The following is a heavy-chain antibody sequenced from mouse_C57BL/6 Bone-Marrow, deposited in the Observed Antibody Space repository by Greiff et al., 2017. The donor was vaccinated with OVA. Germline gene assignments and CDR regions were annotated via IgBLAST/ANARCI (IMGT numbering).Heavy chain of an antibody. CDR1: GFTFSDYG. CDR2: ISSGSSTI. J-gene: IGHJ1*03. CDR3: ARVNYWYLDD. V-gene: IGHV5-17*01. Sequence: EVLLVESGGGLVKPGGSLKLSCAASGFTFSDYGMHWVRQAPEKGLEWVAYISSGSSTIYYADTVKGRFTISRDNAKNTLFLQMTSLRSEDTAMDYCARVNYWYLDDWGTGTTVTVSS.